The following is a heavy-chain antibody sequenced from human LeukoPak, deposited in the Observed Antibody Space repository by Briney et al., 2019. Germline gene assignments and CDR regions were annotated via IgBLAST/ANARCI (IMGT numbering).Heavy chain of an antibody. CDR2: ISYIGST. Sequence: SETLSLTCTVSGGSISNYYWSWIRQPPGKGLEWIGYISYIGSTKYNPSLKSRVTISEDTSKKQFSLKLSSVTAADTAVYYCAGSYNYYMYVWGKGTTVTVSS. J-gene: IGHJ6*03. CDR3: AGSYNYYMYV. CDR1: GGSISNYY. V-gene: IGHV4-59*01.